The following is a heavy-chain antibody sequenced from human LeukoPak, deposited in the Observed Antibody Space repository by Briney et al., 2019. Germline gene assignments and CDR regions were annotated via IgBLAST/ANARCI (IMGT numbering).Heavy chain of an antibody. V-gene: IGHV3-21*01. D-gene: IGHD2-2*02. CDR1: GFTFSSYS. J-gene: IGHJ4*02. Sequence: PGGSLRLSCAASGFTFSSYSMNWVRQAPGKGLEWVSSISSSSSYIYYADSVKGRFTISRDNAKNSLYLQMNSLRAEDTAVYYCANVGYCSSTSCYTDYWGQGTLVTVSS. CDR3: ANVGYCSSTSCYTDY. CDR2: ISSSSSYI.